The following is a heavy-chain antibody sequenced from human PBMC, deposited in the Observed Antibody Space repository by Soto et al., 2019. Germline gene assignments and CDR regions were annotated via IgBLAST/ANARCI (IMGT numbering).Heavy chain of an antibody. CDR1: GYSFTSYW. CDR2: IDPSDSYT. CDR3: ARHSVIAAAGPEGWWFDP. V-gene: IGHV5-10-1*01. Sequence: GESLKISCKGSGYSFTSYWISWVRQMPGKGLEWMGRIDPSDSYTNYSPSFQGHVTISADKSISTAYLQWSSLKASDTAMYYCARHSVIAAAGPEGWWFDPWXQGTLVTVSS. D-gene: IGHD6-13*01. J-gene: IGHJ5*02.